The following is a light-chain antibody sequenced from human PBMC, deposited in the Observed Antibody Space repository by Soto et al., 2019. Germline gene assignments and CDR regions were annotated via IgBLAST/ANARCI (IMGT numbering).Light chain of an antibody. CDR2: RNSDGSH. CDR1: SWHSSYA. CDR3: QTWGTGMQV. J-gene: IGLJ2*01. Sequence: QLVLTQSPSASASRGASVKLTCTLSSWHSSYAIAWHQQQPEKGPRYLMKRNSDGSHSKGDGIPDRFSGSSSGAERCLNISSLQYEDEADFSCQTWGTGMQVFGGGTKLTVL. V-gene: IGLV4-69*01.